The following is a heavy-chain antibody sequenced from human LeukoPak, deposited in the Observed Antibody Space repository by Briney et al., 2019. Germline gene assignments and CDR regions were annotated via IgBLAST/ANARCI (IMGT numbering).Heavy chain of an antibody. Sequence: PGGSLRLSYTASGFTFSSYAMGWVRQAPGKGLEWVSAISSSGGSTYYADSVKGRFTVSRDSSKNTLFLQMNSLRAEDTAVYYCAKDGGLWVSAHWGDSWGRGTLVTVSS. V-gene: IGHV3-23*01. CDR3: AKDGGLWVSAHWGDS. J-gene: IGHJ4*02. CDR2: ISSSGGST. D-gene: IGHD7-27*01. CDR1: GFTFSSYA.